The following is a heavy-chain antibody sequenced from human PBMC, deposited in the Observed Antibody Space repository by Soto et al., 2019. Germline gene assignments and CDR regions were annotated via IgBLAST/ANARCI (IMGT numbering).Heavy chain of an antibody. D-gene: IGHD3-10*01. CDR1: GFTFSSYG. J-gene: IGHJ6*02. CDR3: ARDIIAELPPMEGYYYYGMDV. V-gene: IGHV3-33*01. Sequence: GGSLRLSCAASGFTFSSYGMHWVRQAPGKGLEWVAVIWYDGSNKYYADSVKGRFTISRDNSKNTLYLQMNSLRAEDTAVYYCARDIIAELPPMEGYYYYGMDVWGQGTTVTVSS. CDR2: IWYDGSNK.